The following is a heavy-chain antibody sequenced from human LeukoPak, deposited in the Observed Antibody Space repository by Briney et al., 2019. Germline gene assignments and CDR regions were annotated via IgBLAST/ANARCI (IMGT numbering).Heavy chain of an antibody. CDR1: GFTFSSYA. J-gene: IGHJ4*02. V-gene: IGHV3-30-3*01. D-gene: IGHD6-6*01. CDR2: ISYDGSNK. Sequence: GGSLRLSCAASGFTFSSYAMHWVRQAPGKGLEWVAVISYDGSNKYYADSAKGRFTISRDNSKNTLYLQMNSLRAEDTAVYYCARGSTYHSTSSPNLDYWGQGTLVTVSS. CDR3: ARGSTYHSTSSPNLDY.